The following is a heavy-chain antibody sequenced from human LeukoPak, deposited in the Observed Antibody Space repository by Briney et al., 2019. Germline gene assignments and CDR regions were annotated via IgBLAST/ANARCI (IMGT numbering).Heavy chain of an antibody. Sequence: GGSLRLSCAASGFTFSSYGMHWVRQAPGKGLEWVAVISYDGSNKYYADSVKGRFTISRDNSKNTLYLQMNSLRAEDTAVYYCAKDASPYGDYPDYWGQGTLVTVSS. D-gene: IGHD4-17*01. CDR1: GFTFSSYG. J-gene: IGHJ4*02. V-gene: IGHV3-30*18. CDR3: AKDASPYGDYPDY. CDR2: ISYDGSNK.